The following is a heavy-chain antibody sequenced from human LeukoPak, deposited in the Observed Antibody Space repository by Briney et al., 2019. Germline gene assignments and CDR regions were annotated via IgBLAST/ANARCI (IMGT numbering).Heavy chain of an antibody. V-gene: IGHV3-30*01. CDR1: GFTFSSYA. J-gene: IGHJ4*02. CDR3: ARDNWNYYFDY. D-gene: IGHD1-7*01. Sequence: GGSLRLSRAASGFTFSSYAMHWVRQAPGKGLEWVAVISYDGSNEYYADSVKGRFTISRDNSKNTLYLQMNSLRAEDTAVYYCARDNWNYYFDYWGQGTLVTVSS. CDR2: ISYDGSNE.